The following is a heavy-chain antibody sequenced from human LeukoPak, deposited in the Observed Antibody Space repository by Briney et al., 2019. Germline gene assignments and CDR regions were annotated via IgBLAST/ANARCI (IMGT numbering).Heavy chain of an antibody. Sequence: SETLSLTCTVSGGSISSGGYYWSWIRQHPGKGLEWIGYISYSGSINYNPSLKSRVTISVDTSKNQSSLKLSSVTAADTAVYYCARDQAISRFDYWGQGTLVTVSS. CDR3: ARDQAISRFDY. CDR1: GGSISSGGYY. J-gene: IGHJ4*02. D-gene: IGHD2-2*01. V-gene: IGHV4-61*08. CDR2: ISYSGSI.